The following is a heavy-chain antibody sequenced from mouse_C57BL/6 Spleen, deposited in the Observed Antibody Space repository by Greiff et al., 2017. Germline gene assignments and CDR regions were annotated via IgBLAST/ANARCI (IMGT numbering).Heavy chain of an antibody. CDR2: IWGDGST. V-gene: IGHV2-3*01. CDR1: GFSLTSYG. D-gene: IGHD1-1*01. Sequence: VKLQESGPGLVAPSQSLSITCTASGFSLTSYGVSWVRQPPGKGLEWLGVIWGDGSTNYHSALISRLSISKDNSKGQVFLKLNSLHTDDTATYYGAKGITTVGGYALDYWGQGTTVTVSS. CDR3: AKGITTVGGYALDY. J-gene: IGHJ4*01.